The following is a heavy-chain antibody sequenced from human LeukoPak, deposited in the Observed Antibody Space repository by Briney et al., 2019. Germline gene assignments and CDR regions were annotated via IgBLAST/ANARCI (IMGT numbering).Heavy chain of an antibody. CDR1: GGSFSGYY. Sequence: PSETLSLTCAVYGGSFSGYYWSWIRQPPGKGLEWIGEINHSGSTNYNPSLKSRVTTSVDTSKNQFSLKLSSVTAADTAVYYCARGGWLLYLSKKYDSSGYYSDFDYWGQGTLVTVSS. J-gene: IGHJ4*02. CDR3: ARGGWLLYLSKKYDSSGYYSDFDY. CDR2: INHSGST. V-gene: IGHV4-34*01. D-gene: IGHD3-22*01.